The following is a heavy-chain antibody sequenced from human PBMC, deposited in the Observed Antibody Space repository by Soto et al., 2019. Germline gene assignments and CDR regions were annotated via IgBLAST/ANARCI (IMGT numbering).Heavy chain of an antibody. CDR1: GGSISSRNW. CDR2: IFHSGTT. J-gene: IGHJ6*02. V-gene: IGHV4-4*02. CDR3: ARGHEGYGGWGMDV. D-gene: IGHD3-16*01. Sequence: QVQLQESGPGLVKPSGTLSLTCAVSGGSISSRNWWSWVRHSPGKGLEWIGEIFHSGTTNYNPSLKSRLTISVYKSKNHFSLNLSSVSAADTAVYYCARGHEGYGGWGMDVWGQGTTVTVS.